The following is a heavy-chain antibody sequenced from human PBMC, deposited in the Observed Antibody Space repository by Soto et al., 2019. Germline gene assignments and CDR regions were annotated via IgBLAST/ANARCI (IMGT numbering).Heavy chain of an antibody. V-gene: IGHV3-23*01. Sequence: GGSLSLSCAASGFTFSSYAMSWVRQAPGKGLEWVSAISGSGGSTYYADSVKGRFTISRDNSKNTLYLQMNSLRAEDTAVYYCATGYCSGGSCYSTFDYWGQGTLVTVSS. J-gene: IGHJ4*02. D-gene: IGHD2-15*01. CDR1: GFTFSSYA. CDR3: ATGYCSGGSCYSTFDY. CDR2: ISGSGGST.